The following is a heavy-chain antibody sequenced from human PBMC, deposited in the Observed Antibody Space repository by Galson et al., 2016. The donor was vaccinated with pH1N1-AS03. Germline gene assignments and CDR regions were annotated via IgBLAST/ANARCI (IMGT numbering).Heavy chain of an antibody. J-gene: IGHJ4*02. CDR3: TTVAGTYYNGAY. V-gene: IGHV3-23*01. D-gene: IGHD3-10*01. Sequence: SLRLSCAASGFIFSQFQMSWVRPAPGKGLEWVSPYGGSDWKKYSADSLKGRFTISKNSSKSTLYLQMNTLRAEDTALYYCTTVAGTYYNGAYWGQGSLVTVSS. CDR2: YGGSDWKK. CDR1: GFIFSQFQ.